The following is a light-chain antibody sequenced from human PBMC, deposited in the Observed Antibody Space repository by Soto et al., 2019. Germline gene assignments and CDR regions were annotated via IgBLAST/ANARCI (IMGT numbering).Light chain of an antibody. Sequence: IVMTQSPATLSVSPGERATLSCRASQSVGGDLAWYQRKPGQAPRLLISDASNRATGIPARFSGSGSETDFTLTISSLEPEDSAVYYCQQRSNWPSLTFGGGTKVDIK. V-gene: IGKV3-11*01. J-gene: IGKJ4*01. CDR2: DAS. CDR1: QSVGGD. CDR3: QQRSNWPSLT.